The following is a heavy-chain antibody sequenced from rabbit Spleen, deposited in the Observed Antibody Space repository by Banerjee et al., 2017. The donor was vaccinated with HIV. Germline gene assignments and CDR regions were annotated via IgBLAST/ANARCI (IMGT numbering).Heavy chain of an antibody. CDR2: IYAASSGST. Sequence: QSLEESGGDLVKPGASLTLTCTASGFSFSSYYYMCWVRQGPGKGLEWIACIYAASSGSTYYATWAKGRFTISKTSSTTVTLQMTSLTAADTATYFCARNYVNAFDPWGPGTLVTVS. CDR3: ARNYVNAFDP. D-gene: IGHD1-1*01. CDR1: GFSFSSYYY. J-gene: IGHJ2*01. V-gene: IGHV1S40*01.